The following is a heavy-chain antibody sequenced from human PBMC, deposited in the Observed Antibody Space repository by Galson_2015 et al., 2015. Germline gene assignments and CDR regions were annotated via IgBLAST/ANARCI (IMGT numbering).Heavy chain of an antibody. CDR1: GFTFSNAW. Sequence: SLRLSCAASGFTFSNAWMSWVRQAPGKGLEWVGRIKSKTDGGTTDYAAPVKGRFTISRDDSKNTLYLQMNSLKTEDTAVYYCTTADCSGGSCYQSDYGTDVWGQGTTVTVSS. V-gene: IGHV3-15*01. CDR2: IKSKTDGGTT. CDR3: TTADCSGGSCYQSDYGTDV. J-gene: IGHJ6*02. D-gene: IGHD2-15*01.